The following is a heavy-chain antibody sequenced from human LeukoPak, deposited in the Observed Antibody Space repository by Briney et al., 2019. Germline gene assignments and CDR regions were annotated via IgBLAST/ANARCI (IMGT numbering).Heavy chain of an antibody. CDR1: GGSISSSNW. J-gene: IGHJ4*02. CDR2: VLHSGAT. V-gene: IGHV4-4*02. Sequence: SETLSLTCAVSGGSISSSNWWSWVRQPPGKGLEWSGEVLHSGATNYNPSLKSRVSISIDKSNNTFSLKLSSVTAADTAVYYCARGGGYSGYDHPYPLDYWGQGTLGIVSS. D-gene: IGHD5-12*01. CDR3: ARGGGYSGYDHPYPLDY.